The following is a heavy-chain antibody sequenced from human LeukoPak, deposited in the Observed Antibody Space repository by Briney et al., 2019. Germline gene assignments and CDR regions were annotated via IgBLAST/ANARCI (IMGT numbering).Heavy chain of an antibody. CDR2: IYYSGST. J-gene: IGHJ4*02. Sequence: SETLSLTCTVSGGSVSSGSYYWSWIRQPPGKGLEWIGYIYYSGSTNYNPSLKSRVTISVDTSKNQFSLKLSSVTAADTAVYYCARSGYYGSGSYFDYWGQGTLVTISS. CDR1: GGSVSSGSYY. CDR3: ARSGYYGSGSYFDY. V-gene: IGHV4-61*01. D-gene: IGHD3-10*01.